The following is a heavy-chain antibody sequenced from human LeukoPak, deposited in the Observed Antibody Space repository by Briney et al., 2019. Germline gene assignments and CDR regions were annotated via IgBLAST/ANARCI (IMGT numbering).Heavy chain of an antibody. D-gene: IGHD3-22*01. CDR2: ISGSGGST. CDR1: GFTFSNAW. V-gene: IGHV3-23*01. CDR3: AKVFPPPPHYYDSSGYYRSHFDY. Sequence: GGSLRLSCAASGFTFSNAWMSWVRQAPGKGLEWVSAISGSGGSTYYADSVKGRFTISRDNSKNTLYLQMNSLRAEDTAVYYCAKVFPPPPHYYDSSGYYRSHFDYWGQGTLVTVSS. J-gene: IGHJ4*02.